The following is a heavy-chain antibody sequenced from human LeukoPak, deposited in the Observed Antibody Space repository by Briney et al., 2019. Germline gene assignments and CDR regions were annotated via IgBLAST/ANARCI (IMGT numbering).Heavy chain of an antibody. CDR1: GYTFTNYA. CDR3: ARQWGEYYYDSSGYLNWFDP. CDR2: INAGNGNT. V-gene: IGHV1-3*01. J-gene: IGHJ5*02. Sequence: AASVKVSCKASGYTFTNYAIHWVRQAPGQRLEWMGWINAGNGNTKYSQKFQGRVTMTRDTSISTAYMELSRLRSDDTAVYYCARQWGEYYYDSSGYLNWFDPWGQGTLVTVSS. D-gene: IGHD3-22*01.